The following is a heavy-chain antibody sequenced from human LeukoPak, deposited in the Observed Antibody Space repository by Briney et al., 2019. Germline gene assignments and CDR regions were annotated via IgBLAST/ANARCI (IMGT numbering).Heavy chain of an antibody. CDR2: INAYNGNT. V-gene: IGHV1-18*01. D-gene: IGHD6-6*01. CDR3: ASLKQLVPYYYYYYMDV. J-gene: IGHJ6*03. CDR1: GYTFTSYG. Sequence: ASVKVSCKASGYTFTSYGISWVRQAPGQGLEWMGWINAYNGNTNYAQKLQGRVTMTTDTSTSTAYMELRSLRSDDTAVYYCASLKQLVPYYYYYYMDVWGKGTTVTVSS.